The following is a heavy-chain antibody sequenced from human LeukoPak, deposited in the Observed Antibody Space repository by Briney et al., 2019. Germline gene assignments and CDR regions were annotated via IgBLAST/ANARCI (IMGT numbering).Heavy chain of an antibody. CDR3: AKEVGYYDSSPSFGY. D-gene: IGHD3-22*01. Sequence: PGGSLRLSCAASRFIFSDFGMHWVRQAPGKGLDWVAFIRNDGSNKYYADSVKGRFTISRDNSKNTLYLQMNSLRAEDTAVYYCAKEVGYYDSSPSFGYWGQGTLVTVSS. CDR1: RFIFSDFG. CDR2: IRNDGSNK. J-gene: IGHJ4*02. V-gene: IGHV3-30*02.